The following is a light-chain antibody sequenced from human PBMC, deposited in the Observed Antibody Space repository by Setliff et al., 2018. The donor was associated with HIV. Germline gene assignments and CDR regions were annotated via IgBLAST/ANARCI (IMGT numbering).Light chain of an antibody. V-gene: IGLV2-23*02. CDR1: SSDIGNYNV. J-gene: IGLJ1*01. CDR3: WSYAGSKTYV. CDR2: EVS. Sequence: QSVLAQPASVSGSPGHSITISCAGSSSDIGNYNVVSWYQQYPGKAPKVTIYEVSKRPSGVSDRFSASKSGNTASLTISGLQAEDEADYYCWSYAGSKTYVFGTGTXVTVL.